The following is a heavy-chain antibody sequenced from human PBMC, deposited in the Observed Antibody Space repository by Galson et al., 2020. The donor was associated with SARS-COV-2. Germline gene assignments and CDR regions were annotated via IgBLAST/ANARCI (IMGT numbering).Heavy chain of an antibody. J-gene: IGHJ6*02. CDR1: GYTFIGYY. V-gene: IGHV1-2*02. CDR2: INPNSGVT. CDR3: AGERAHYGMDV. Sequence: ASVKVSCKASGYTFIGYYMHWVRQAPGQGLEWMGWINPNSGVTNYLQKFQGRVSMTRDTSITTVYMELSRLRSDDTAVYYCAGERAHYGMDVWGQGTTVAVSS.